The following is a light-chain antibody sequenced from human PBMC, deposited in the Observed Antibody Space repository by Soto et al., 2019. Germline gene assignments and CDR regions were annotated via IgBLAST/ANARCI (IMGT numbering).Light chain of an antibody. CDR1: QSPLYSDGNSY. CDR3: MQGLQSPPT. Sequence: VMTQYPLSLPVTLGQPASISCRSSQSPLYSDGNSYLSWFQQRPGQSPRRLIYKVSNRDSGVPDRFSGSGSGTDFTLKISRVEAEDVGVYYCMQGLQSPPTFGQGTRLEIK. V-gene: IGKV2-30*01. CDR2: KVS. J-gene: IGKJ5*01.